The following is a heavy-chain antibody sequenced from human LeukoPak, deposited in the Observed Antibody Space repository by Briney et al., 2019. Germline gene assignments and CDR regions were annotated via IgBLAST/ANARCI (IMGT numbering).Heavy chain of an antibody. D-gene: IGHD3-22*01. J-gene: IGHJ4*02. CDR3: ARLQGPTGPYYYDSSGYYLDY. Sequence: LGESLKISCKGSGYSFTSYWIGWVRQMPGKGLEWMGIIYPGDSDTRYSPSFQGQVTISADKSISTAYLQWSSLKASDTAMYYCARLQGPTGPYYYDSSGYYLDYWGQGTLVTVSS. V-gene: IGHV5-51*01. CDR1: GYSFTSYW. CDR2: IYPGDSDT.